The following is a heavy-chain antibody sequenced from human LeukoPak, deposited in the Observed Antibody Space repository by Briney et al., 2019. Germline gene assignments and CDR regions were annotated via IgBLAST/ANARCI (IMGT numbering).Heavy chain of an antibody. V-gene: IGHV3-9*01. CDR3: AKDMSGDGSGSYYFYYYYGMDV. CDR2: ISWNSGSI. J-gene: IGHJ6*02. CDR1: GFTFDDYA. Sequence: HPGGSLRLSCAASGFTFDDYAMHWVRQAPGKGLEWVSGISWNSGSICYADSVKGRFTISRDNAKNSLYLQMNSLRAEDTALYYCAKDMSGDGSGSYYFYYYYGMDVWGQGTTVTVSS. D-gene: IGHD3-10*01.